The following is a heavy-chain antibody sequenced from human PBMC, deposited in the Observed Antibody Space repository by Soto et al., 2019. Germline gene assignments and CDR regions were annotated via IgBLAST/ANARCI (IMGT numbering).Heavy chain of an antibody. J-gene: IGHJ4*01. CDR2: NDPL. D-gene: IGHD3-9*01. CDR3: VTYFIGEGGMGY. Sequence: QVQLQESGPGLLKPSETLSLTCTVSGGSINALHLSWIRQSPGKGLEWVGHNDPLSYNTSLKSRVXXXXXTXXXXXXXXXXXVTXXXXXXXXCVTYFIGEGGMGYWGPGILVTVS. V-gene: IGHV4-4*09. CDR1: GGSINALH.